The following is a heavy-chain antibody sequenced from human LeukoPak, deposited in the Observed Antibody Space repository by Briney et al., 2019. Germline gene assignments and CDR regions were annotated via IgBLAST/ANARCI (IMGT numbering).Heavy chain of an antibody. J-gene: IGHJ6*03. V-gene: IGHV3-23*01. D-gene: IGHD3-22*01. CDR1: GFTFSNYG. CDR2: ISGSGGST. Sequence: GGSLRLSCAASGFTFSNYGMSWVRQAPGKGLEWVSAISGSGGSTYYADSVKGRFTISRDNSKNTLYLQMNSLRAEDMAVYYCAKDYYDSSGYGYYYMDVWGKGTTVTISS. CDR3: AKDYYDSSGYGYYYMDV.